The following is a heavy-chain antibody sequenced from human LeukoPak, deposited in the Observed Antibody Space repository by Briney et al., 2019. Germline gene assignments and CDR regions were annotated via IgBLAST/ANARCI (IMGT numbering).Heavy chain of an antibody. V-gene: IGHV3-64*01. J-gene: IGHJ4*02. CDR3: ARYSGSCYNS. D-gene: IGHD2-15*01. CDR1: GFTFSTYA. Sequence: SGGSLRLSCAASGFTFSTYAMHWVRQGPGKRLEYVAAISTNGDGTYYANSVRGGFTISRDNSKNTLYLQMGSLRAEDMAVYYCARYSGSCYNSWGQGTLVTVSS. CDR2: ISTNGDGT.